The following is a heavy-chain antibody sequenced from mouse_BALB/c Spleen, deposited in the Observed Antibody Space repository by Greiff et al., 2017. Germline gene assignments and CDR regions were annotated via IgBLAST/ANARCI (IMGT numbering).Heavy chain of an antibody. Sequence: EVKLMESGGGLVKLGGSLKLSCAASGFTFSSYYMSWVRQTPEKRLELVAAINSNGGSTYYPDTVKGRFTISRDNAKNTLYLQMSSLKSEDTALYYCARHILYYDYDGAMDYWGQGTSVTVSS. CDR2: INSNGGST. CDR3: ARHILYYDYDGAMDY. V-gene: IGHV5-6-2*01. D-gene: IGHD2-4*01. J-gene: IGHJ4*01. CDR1: GFTFSSYY.